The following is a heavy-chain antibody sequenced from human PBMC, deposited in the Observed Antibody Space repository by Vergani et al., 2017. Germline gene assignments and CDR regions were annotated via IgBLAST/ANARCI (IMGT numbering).Heavy chain of an antibody. V-gene: IGHV4-38-2*01. J-gene: IGHJ4*02. CDR1: GSSISSGYY. D-gene: IGHD6-19*01. Sequence: QVQLQESGPGLVKPSETLSLTCAVSGSSISSGYYWGWIRQPPGKGLEWIGSIYHSGSTYYNPSLKSRVTISVDTSKNQFSLKLSSVTAADTAVYYCASQGAVAAPFDYWGQGTLVTVSS. CDR2: IYHSGST. CDR3: ASQGAVAAPFDY.